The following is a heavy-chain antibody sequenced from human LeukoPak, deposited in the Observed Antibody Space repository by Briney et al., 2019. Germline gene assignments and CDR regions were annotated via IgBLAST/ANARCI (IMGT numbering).Heavy chain of an antibody. J-gene: IGHJ4*02. Sequence: ASVKVSCKASGGTFSSYAISWVRQAPGQGLEWMGGIIPIFGTANYAQKFRGRVTITADESTSTAYMELSSLRSEDTAVYYCAREAAAGTGYFDYWGQGTLVTVSS. CDR1: GGTFSSYA. CDR2: IIPIFGTA. V-gene: IGHV1-69*13. D-gene: IGHD6-13*01. CDR3: AREAAAGTGYFDY.